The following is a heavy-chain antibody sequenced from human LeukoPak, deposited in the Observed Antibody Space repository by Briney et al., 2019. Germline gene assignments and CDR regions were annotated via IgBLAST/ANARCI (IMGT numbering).Heavy chain of an antibody. Sequence: PSETLSLTCTVSGDSISSYYWSWIRQPPGKGLGWIGYIYYSGSTKYNPSLKSRVTISVDTSKNQFSLKLNSVTAADTAVYYCARWYCSGTTCYSDYWGQGTLVTVSS. CDR2: IYYSGST. D-gene: IGHD2-15*01. V-gene: IGHV4-59*01. CDR3: ARWYCSGTTCYSDY. J-gene: IGHJ4*02. CDR1: GDSISSYY.